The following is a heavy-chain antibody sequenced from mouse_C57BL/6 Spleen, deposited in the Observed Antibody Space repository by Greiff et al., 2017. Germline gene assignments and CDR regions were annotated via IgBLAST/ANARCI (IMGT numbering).Heavy chain of an antibody. CDR1: GFSFNTYA. CDR3: VRQLLTYFDY. CDR2: IRSKSNNYAT. J-gene: IGHJ2*01. V-gene: IGHV10-1*01. Sequence: EVQLVESGGGLVQPKGSLKLSCAASGFSFNTYAMNWVRQAPGKGLEWVARIRSKSNNYATYYADSVKDRFTISRDDSESMLYLQMNNLKTEDTAMYYCVRQLLTYFDYWGQGTTLTVSS. D-gene: IGHD1-1*01.